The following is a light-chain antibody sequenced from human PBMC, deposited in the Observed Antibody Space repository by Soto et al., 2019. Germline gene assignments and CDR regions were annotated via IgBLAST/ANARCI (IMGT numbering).Light chain of an antibody. CDR3: VLYMGSGIWV. CDR1: SGSVSINYY. Sequence: QTVVTQEPSFAVSPGRTVTLTCGLSSGSVSINYYPSWYQQTPGQAPRTLIYSTNTRSSGVPDRFSGSILGNKAALTITGAQADDESDYYCVLYMGSGIWVVGGGTKLTVL. V-gene: IGLV8-61*01. J-gene: IGLJ3*02. CDR2: STN.